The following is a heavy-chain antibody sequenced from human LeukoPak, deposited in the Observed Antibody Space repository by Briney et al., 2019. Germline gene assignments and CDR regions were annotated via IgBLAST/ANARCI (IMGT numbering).Heavy chain of an antibody. J-gene: IGHJ4*02. V-gene: IGHV4-4*07. CDR3: ARLVYSSSYYFDY. CDR2: IHASGTT. CDR1: GASINTYF. D-gene: IGHD6-6*01. Sequence: SETLSLTCTVSGASINTYFRSRFRQPAGKGLEWIGRIHASGTTNYNPSLKSRVSMSIDVSKNQFSLKLSSVTAADTAVYYCARLVYSSSYYFDYWGQGTLVTVSS.